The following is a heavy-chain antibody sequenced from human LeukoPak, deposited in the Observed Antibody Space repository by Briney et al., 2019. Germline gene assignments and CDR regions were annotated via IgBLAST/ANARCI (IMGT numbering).Heavy chain of an antibody. CDR1: GGSISIGNYY. V-gene: IGHV4-61*02. J-gene: IGHJ4*02. Sequence: PSETLSLTCTVSGGSISIGNYYWSWIRQPAGKGLEWIGRIYTSGSTNYNPSLKSRVTISVDTSKNQFSLKLSSVTAADTAVYYCARDPGSGWYGVDYWGQGTLVTVSS. CDR3: ARDPGSGWYGVDY. CDR2: IYTSGST. D-gene: IGHD6-19*01.